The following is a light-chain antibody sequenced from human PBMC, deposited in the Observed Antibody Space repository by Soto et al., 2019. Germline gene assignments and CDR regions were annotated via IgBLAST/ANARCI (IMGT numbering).Light chain of an antibody. CDR1: SRHSSYA. V-gene: IGLV4-69*01. Sequence: QSVLTQSPAASASLGASVKLTCTLSSRHSSYAIAWHQQQPEKGPRYLMNLNSDGSHSKGDGIPDRFSGSSSGTERYLTISNLQSEDEADYYCCSYAGSSTNWVFGGGTKLTVL. CDR3: CSYAGSSTNWV. CDR2: LNSDGSH. J-gene: IGLJ3*02.